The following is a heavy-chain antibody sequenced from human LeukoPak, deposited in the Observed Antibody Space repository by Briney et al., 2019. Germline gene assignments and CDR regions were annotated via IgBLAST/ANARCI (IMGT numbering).Heavy chain of an antibody. Sequence: PGGSLRLSCAASGFTFSSYGMHWVRQAPGKGLEWVAFIRYDGSNKYYADSVKGRFTISRDNAKNSLFLQMNSLRAEDTAVYYCARPDHSGSYYVDWGQGTLVTVSS. CDR3: ARPDHSGSYYVD. D-gene: IGHD1-26*01. V-gene: IGHV3-30*02. CDR1: GFTFSSYG. J-gene: IGHJ4*02. CDR2: IRYDGSNK.